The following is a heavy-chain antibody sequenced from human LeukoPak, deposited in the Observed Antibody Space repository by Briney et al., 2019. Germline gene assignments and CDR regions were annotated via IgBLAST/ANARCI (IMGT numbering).Heavy chain of an antibody. D-gene: IGHD3-9*01. Sequence: GASVTVSCKASGATFSSYAISWVRQAPGQGLEWMGGFIPIFGTANYAQKFPGRVTITADESTSTAYMELSSLRSEDTGVYYCARPKDYDILTGYGPPDYYYYGMDVWGKGTTVTVSS. CDR1: GATFSSYA. CDR3: ARPKDYDILTGYGPPDYYYYGMDV. V-gene: IGHV1-69*13. CDR2: FIPIFGTA. J-gene: IGHJ6*04.